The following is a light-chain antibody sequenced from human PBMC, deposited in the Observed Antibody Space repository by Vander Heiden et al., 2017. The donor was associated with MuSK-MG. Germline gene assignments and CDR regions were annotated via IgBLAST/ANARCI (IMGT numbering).Light chain of an antibody. J-gene: IGKJ2*01. Sequence: EIVLTQSPGTLSSSPGETATLSCRASQSVGSSFLDWYQQKPDQAPRLLIYATARRATGIPDRFSGSGSETDFTLTISRLEPEDFAVYHCHQDGSSYTFGQGTKLEIK. CDR2: ATA. CDR1: QSVGSSF. CDR3: HQDGSSYT. V-gene: IGKV3-20*01.